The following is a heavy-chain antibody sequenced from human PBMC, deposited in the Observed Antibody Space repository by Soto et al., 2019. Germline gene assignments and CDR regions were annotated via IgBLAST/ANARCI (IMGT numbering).Heavy chain of an antibody. D-gene: IGHD6-19*01. V-gene: IGHV1-2*02. CDR3: ARPDSGWYRTTWFDP. J-gene: IGHJ5*02. CDR1: GYTFTGYY. CDR2: INPNSGGT. Sequence: SSVNVSCKASGYTFTGYYMHGVRQAPGQGLEWMGWINPNSGGTNYAQKFQGRVTMTRDTSISTAYMELSRLRSDDTAVYYCARPDSGWYRTTWFDPWGQGTLVTVSS.